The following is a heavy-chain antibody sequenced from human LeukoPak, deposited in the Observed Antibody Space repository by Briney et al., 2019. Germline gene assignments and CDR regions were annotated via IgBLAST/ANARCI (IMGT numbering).Heavy chain of an antibody. V-gene: IGHV3-30-3*01. CDR2: ISYDGSNK. Sequence: GGSLRLSCAASGFTFSGYPIHWVRQAPGKGLEWVAVISYDGSNKYYADSVKGRFTISRDNSKNTLYLQMNSLRAEDTAVYYCASSTSGYDFDYWGQGTLVTVSS. CDR1: GFTFSGYP. CDR3: ASSTSGYDFDY. D-gene: IGHD5-12*01. J-gene: IGHJ4*02.